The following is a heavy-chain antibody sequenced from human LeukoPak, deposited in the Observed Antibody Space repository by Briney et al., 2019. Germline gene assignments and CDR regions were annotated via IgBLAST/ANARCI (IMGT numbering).Heavy chain of an antibody. CDR3: ARATPGYSSPGYYYYMDV. J-gene: IGHJ6*03. Sequence: ASVKVSCKASGYTFTSYGISWVRQAPGQGLEWMGWISAYNGNTNYAQKLQGRVTMTTDTSTSTAYMELRSLRSDDTAVYYCARATPGYSSPGYYYYMDVWGKGTTVTASS. D-gene: IGHD3-9*01. CDR1: GYTFTSYG. CDR2: ISAYNGNT. V-gene: IGHV1-18*01.